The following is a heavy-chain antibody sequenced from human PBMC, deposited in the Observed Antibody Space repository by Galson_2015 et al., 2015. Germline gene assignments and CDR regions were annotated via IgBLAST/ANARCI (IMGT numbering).Heavy chain of an antibody. CDR2: IYHSGST. D-gene: IGHD6-19*01. CDR3: ARGGYSSGWSKYGMDV. Sequence: WGWVRQPPGKGLEWIGEIYHSGSTNYNPSLKSRVTISVDKSKNQFSLKLSSVTAADTAVYYCARGGYSSGWSKYGMDVWGQGTTVTVSS. V-gene: IGHV4-4*02. J-gene: IGHJ6*02.